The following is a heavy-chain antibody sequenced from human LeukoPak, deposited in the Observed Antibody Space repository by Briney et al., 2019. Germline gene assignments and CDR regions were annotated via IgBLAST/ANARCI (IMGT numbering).Heavy chain of an antibody. V-gene: IGHV3-23*01. J-gene: IGHJ4*02. Sequence: GGSLRRSCAASGFTFRSYAMSWVRQAPGKGLEWVSAISGSGGSTNYADSVKGRFTISRDNSKNTLYLQMNRLRAEATAVYYCAKGLSSVPRYYFDYWGQGTLVTVSS. D-gene: IGHD3-10*01. CDR1: GFTFRSYA. CDR3: AKGLSSVPRYYFDY. CDR2: ISGSGGST.